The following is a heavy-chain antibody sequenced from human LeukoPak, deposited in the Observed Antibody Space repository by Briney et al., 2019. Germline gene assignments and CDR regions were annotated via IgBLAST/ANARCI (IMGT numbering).Heavy chain of an antibody. J-gene: IGHJ3*01. CDR1: GGSFSGYY. V-gene: IGHV4-34*01. CDR3: VREAATDYYDSSGYYRQTEVFDA. D-gene: IGHD3-22*01. Sequence: SETLSLTCAVYGGSFSGYYWSWIRQPPGTGLEWIGEINHSGSTNYNPSLKSRVTISVDTSKNQFSLKLRSVTAADTAVYYCVREAATDYYDSSGYYRQTEVFDAWGQGTMVTVSS. CDR2: INHSGST.